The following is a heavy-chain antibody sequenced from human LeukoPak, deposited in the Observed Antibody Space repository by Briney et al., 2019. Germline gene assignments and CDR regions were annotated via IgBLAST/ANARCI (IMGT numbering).Heavy chain of an antibody. Sequence: GGSLRLSCAASGFTFSSYWMSWVRQAPGKGLEWVANIKQDGSEKYYVDSVRGRFSISRDNAKNSVYLQLNSLRVEDTAVYYCAREPRVYYYDTSGIDYWGQGILVTVSS. D-gene: IGHD3-22*01. J-gene: IGHJ4*02. CDR3: AREPRVYYYDTSGIDY. V-gene: IGHV3-7*01. CDR1: GFTFSSYW. CDR2: IKQDGSEK.